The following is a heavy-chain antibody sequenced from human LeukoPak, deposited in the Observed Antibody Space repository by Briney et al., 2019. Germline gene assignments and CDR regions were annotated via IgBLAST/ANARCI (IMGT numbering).Heavy chain of an antibody. J-gene: IGHJ4*02. Sequence: GGSLRLSCAASGFTFSSYGMHWVRQAPGKGLEWVAVIWYDGSNKYYADSVKGRFTISRDNSKNTLYLQMNSLRAEDTAVYYCAKVRDGYTRYYFDYWGQGTLVTVSS. CDR1: GFTFSSYG. CDR3: AKVRDGYTRYYFDY. CDR2: IWYDGSNK. V-gene: IGHV3-33*06. D-gene: IGHD5-24*01.